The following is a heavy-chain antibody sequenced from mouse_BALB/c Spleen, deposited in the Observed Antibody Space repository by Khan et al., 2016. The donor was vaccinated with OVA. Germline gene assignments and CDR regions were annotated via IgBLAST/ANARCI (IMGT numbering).Heavy chain of an antibody. D-gene: IGHD1-1*01. J-gene: IGHJ4*01. V-gene: IGHV3-2*02. CDR3: ARREIYYYGSSYGYYAMDY. Sequence: EVQLQESGPGLVKPSQSLSLTCTVTGYSITSDYARNWNRQFPGNKLEWMGYIRYSGSTSYNPSLKSRITITRDTSNNQSFLQLNSVTTEDTATYYCARREIYYYGSSYGYYAMDYWGQGTSVTVSS. CDR1: GYSITSDYA. CDR2: IRYSGST.